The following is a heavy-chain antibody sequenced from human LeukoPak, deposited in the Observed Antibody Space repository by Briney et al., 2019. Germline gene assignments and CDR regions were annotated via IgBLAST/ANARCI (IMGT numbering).Heavy chain of an antibody. CDR1: GGSISSGDYY. V-gene: IGHV4-30-4*01. CDR2: MYYSGST. J-gene: IGHJ5*02. D-gene: IGHD3-22*01. Sequence: PSQTLSLTCTVSGGSISSGDYYWSWIRQPPGKGLEWIAYMYYSGSTYYNPSLKSRVTMSADTSKNQLSLKLSSVTAADTAVYYCARPYYYDSRIDPWGQGTLVSVSS. CDR3: ARPYYYDSRIDP.